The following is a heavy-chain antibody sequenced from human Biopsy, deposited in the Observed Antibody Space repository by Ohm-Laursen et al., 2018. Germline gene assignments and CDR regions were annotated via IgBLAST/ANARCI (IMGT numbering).Heavy chain of an antibody. CDR2: ISGSGTTT. D-gene: IGHD2-21*02. Sequence: SLRLSCSASGFTFGDYAMNWVRQAPGKGLQWVSTISGSGTTTYYADSVKGRFTISRDNSKNTLYLQMNSLRAEDTAVYYCAEGDWIYYFDYWGQGTLVTVSS. CDR3: AEGDWIYYFDY. V-gene: IGHV3-23*01. J-gene: IGHJ4*02. CDR1: GFTFGDYA.